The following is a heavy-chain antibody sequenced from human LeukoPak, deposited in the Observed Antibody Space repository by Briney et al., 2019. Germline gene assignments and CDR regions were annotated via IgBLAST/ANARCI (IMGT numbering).Heavy chain of an antibody. CDR2: INSDGSST. D-gene: IGHD3-22*01. V-gene: IGHV3-74*01. CDR1: GFTFSSYW. J-gene: IGHJ4*02. CDR3: ARDLRGDLYYYDSSGYQPLDY. Sequence: PGGSLRLSCAASGFTFSSYWMHWVRQAPGKGLVSVSRINSDGSSTSYADSVKGRFTISRDNAKNTLYLQMNSLRAEDTAVYYCARDLRGDLYYYDSSGYQPLDYWGQGTLVTVSS.